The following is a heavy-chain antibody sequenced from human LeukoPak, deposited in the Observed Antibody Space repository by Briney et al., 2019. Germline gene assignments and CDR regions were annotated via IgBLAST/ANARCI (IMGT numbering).Heavy chain of an antibody. CDR1: GYTFTSYG. Sequence: ASVKVSFKASGYTFTSYGISWVRQAPGQGLEWMGWISAYNGNTNYAQKLQGRVTMTTDTSNSTAYMELRSLRSDDTAVYYCARALRATVTTIPYNWFDPWGQGNLVTVSS. D-gene: IGHD4-17*01. V-gene: IGHV1-18*01. J-gene: IGHJ5*02. CDR3: ARALRATVTTIPYNWFDP. CDR2: ISAYNGNT.